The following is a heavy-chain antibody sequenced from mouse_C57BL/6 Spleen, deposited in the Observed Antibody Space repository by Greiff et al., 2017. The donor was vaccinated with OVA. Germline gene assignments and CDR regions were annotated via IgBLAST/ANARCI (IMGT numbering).Heavy chain of an antibody. V-gene: IGHV1-50*01. CDR3: ARPYGTTTKYFDV. Sequence: QVQLQQPGAELVKPGASVKLSCKASGYTFTSYWMQWVKQRPGQGLEWIGEIDPSDSYTNYNQKFKGKATLTVDTSSSTAYMQLSSLTSEDSAVYYCARPYGTTTKYFDVWGTGTTVTVSS. D-gene: IGHD2-1*01. CDR1: GYTFTSYW. J-gene: IGHJ1*03. CDR2: IDPSDSYT.